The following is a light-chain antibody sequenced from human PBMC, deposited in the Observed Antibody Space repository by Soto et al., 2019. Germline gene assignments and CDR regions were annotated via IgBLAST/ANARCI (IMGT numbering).Light chain of an antibody. Sequence: EIVLTQSPGTLSLSPGERATLSCRTSQSVSSSYLAWYQQRPGQAPRLLIYETSSRATGIPDRFSGSGSGTDFTLTISRLEPEDVAVYYCQQYIGSQYTFGQGTKLEIK. CDR2: ETS. CDR1: QSVSSSY. CDR3: QQYIGSQYT. J-gene: IGKJ2*01. V-gene: IGKV3-20*01.